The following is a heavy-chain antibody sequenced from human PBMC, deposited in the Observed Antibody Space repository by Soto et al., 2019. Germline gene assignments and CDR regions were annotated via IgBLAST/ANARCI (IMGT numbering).Heavy chain of an antibody. CDR1: GFTFTSHW. V-gene: IGHV3-74*01. CDR2: MNSDGTTT. Sequence: EVQLVESAGGLVQPGGSLRLSCAASGFTFTSHWMHRVRQAPGKGLFWVSRMNSDGTTTNYADSVKGRFFMSRDNAKNTVDLQMNSLRAEDTAVYYCVRGMKNIYAMDVWGQGTTVTVS. CDR3: VRGMKNIYAMDV. J-gene: IGHJ6*02.